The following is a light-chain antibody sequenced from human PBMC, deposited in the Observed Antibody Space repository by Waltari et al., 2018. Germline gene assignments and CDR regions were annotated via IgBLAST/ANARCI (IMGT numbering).Light chain of an antibody. J-gene: IGLJ2*01. Sequence: QSALTQPASVSGSPGQSITISCTGTSSDVGFSDFVSWFQQHPGKAPKVMIYKVNNRPSGVSNRFSGSKSGNTASLTISGLQAEDEADYYCSSYTSSSTLGFGGGTKLTVL. CDR3: SSYTSSSTLG. CDR2: KVN. V-gene: IGLV2-14*01. CDR1: SSDVGFSDF.